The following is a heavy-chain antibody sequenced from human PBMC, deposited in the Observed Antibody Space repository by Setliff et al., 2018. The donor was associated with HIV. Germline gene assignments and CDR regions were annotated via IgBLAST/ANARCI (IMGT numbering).Heavy chain of an antibody. J-gene: IGHJ2*01. CDR1: GGTFGSFG. CDR3: AGRSPKLGSLWYFDL. V-gene: IGHV1-69*13. Sequence: SVKVSCKASGGTFGSFGISWVRQAPGQGLGWMGGVISIFSRAVYAQKFQGRVTITADESTSTAYMELIILRSEDTAVYYCAGRSPKLGSLWYFDLWGRGTLVTVSS. CDR2: VISIFSRA. D-gene: IGHD1-26*01.